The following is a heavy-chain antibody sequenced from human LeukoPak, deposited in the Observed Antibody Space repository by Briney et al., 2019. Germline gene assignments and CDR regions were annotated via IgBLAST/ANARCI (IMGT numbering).Heavy chain of an antibody. J-gene: IGHJ4*02. V-gene: IGHV3-23*01. Sequence: GGSLRLSCAASGYTFSSYAMSWVRQAPGKGLEWVSAISGSGGSTYYADSVKGRFTISRDNSKNTLYLQMNSLRAEDTAVYYCAKRVGYSYGRDDYWGQGTLVTVSS. CDR3: AKRVGYSYGRDDY. CDR1: GYTFSSYA. CDR2: ISGSGGST. D-gene: IGHD5-18*01.